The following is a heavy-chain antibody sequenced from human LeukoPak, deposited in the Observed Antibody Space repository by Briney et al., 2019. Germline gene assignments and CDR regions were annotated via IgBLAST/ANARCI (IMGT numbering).Heavy chain of an antibody. J-gene: IGHJ4*02. V-gene: IGHV1-46*01. CDR3: ARSYCTNGVCYRPYYFDY. CDR2: INPSGGST. CDR1: GYTFTTYG. D-gene: IGHD2-8*01. Sequence: ASVKVSCKTSGYTFTTYGISWVRQAPGQGLEWMGIINPSGGSTSYAQKFQGRVTMTRDTSTSTVYMELSSLRSEDTAVYYCARSYCTNGVCYRPYYFDYWGQGTLVTVSS.